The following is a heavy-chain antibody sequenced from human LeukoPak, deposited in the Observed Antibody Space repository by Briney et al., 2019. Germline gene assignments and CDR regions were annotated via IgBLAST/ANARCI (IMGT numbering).Heavy chain of an antibody. D-gene: IGHD3-22*01. V-gene: IGHV1-46*01. CDR3: ARVYGDLPVSSGDSYWHAYFDN. CDR2: INPSGGSS. J-gene: IGHJ4*02. CDR1: GYSFTNNY. Sequence: ASVKVSCKASGYSFTNNYIHWVRQAPGQGLEWMGGINPSGGSSTYAQKFQGRVTMTRDTSTSTVFMELSSLRSDDTAVYYCARVYGDLPVSSGDSYWHAYFDNWGQGTLVIVSS.